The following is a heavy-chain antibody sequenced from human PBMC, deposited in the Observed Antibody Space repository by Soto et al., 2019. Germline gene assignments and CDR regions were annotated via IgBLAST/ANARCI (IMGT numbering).Heavy chain of an antibody. CDR2: INPSGGST. CDR3: ATVGYCTNGVCSDFDY. J-gene: IGHJ4*02. Sequence: GASVKVSCKASGYTFTSYSMHWVRQAPGQGLEWMGIINPSGGSTRYEQKFQGRVTMTRDTSTNTAYMELSSLRSEDTAVYYCATVGYCTNGVCSDFDYWGQGTLVTVSS. V-gene: IGHV1-46*01. D-gene: IGHD2-8*01. CDR1: GYTFTSYS.